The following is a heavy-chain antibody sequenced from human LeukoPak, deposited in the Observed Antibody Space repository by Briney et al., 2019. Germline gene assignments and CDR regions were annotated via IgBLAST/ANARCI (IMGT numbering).Heavy chain of an antibody. J-gene: IGHJ4*02. CDR3: ARGLAVASTRGYYFDY. CDR2: INHSGST. CDR1: GGTFSGYS. V-gene: IGHV4-34*01. Sequence: SETLTLTCTAYGGTFSGYSWSWIRQPPGKGLEWIGEINHSGSTNYNPSLKSRVTISVDTSKNQFSLKLSSVTAADTAVYYCARGLAVASTRGYYFDYWGQGTLVTVSS. D-gene: IGHD6-19*01.